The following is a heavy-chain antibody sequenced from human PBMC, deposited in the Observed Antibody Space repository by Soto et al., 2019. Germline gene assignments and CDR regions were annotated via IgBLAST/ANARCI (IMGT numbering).Heavy chain of an antibody. CDR3: AVSYDSSGLGDY. CDR2: IIPIFGTA. J-gene: IGHJ4*02. V-gene: IGHV1-69*13. D-gene: IGHD3-22*01. Sequence: GASVKVSCKASGGTFSSYAISWVRQAPGQGLEWMGGIIPIFGTANYAQKFQGRVTITADESTSTAYMELSSLRSEDTAVYYCAVSYDSSGLGDYWGQGTLVTVSS. CDR1: GGTFSSYA.